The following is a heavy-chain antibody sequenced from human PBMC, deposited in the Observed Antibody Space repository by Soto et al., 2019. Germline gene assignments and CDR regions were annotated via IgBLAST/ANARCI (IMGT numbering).Heavy chain of an antibody. V-gene: IGHV1-18*01. D-gene: IGHD3-22*01. Sequence: GASVKVSCKASGYTFTSYGISWVRQAPGQGLEWMGWISAYNGNTNYAQKLQGRVTMTTDTSTSTAYMELRSLRSDDTAVYYCARDPYYYDSSGYSDYWGQGTLVTVSS. CDR3: ARDPYYYDSSGYSDY. CDR2: ISAYNGNT. J-gene: IGHJ4*02. CDR1: GYTFTSYG.